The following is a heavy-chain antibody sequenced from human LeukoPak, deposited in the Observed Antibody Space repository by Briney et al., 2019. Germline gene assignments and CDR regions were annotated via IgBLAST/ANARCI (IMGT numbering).Heavy chain of an antibody. J-gene: IGHJ5*02. D-gene: IGHD1-1*01. CDR3: ARAMRWTSGPVELGWFDR. V-gene: IGHV4-59*01. CDR1: GDSFSDYY. Sequence: SETLSLACNFSGDSFSDYYWTWIRRPPGGRLEWIGHVYFRGTTKYNPSLKNRVSISVDTPKNQVYLTLSSVTPADTAVYYCARAMRWTSGPVELGWFDRWGQGTRVIVSS. CDR2: VYFRGTT.